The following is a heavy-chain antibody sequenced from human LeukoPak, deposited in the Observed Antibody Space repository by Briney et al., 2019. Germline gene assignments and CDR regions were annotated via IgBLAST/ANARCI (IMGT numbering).Heavy chain of an antibody. CDR2: ISGTGENT. CDR3: ARGRGGL. Sequence: PPGGTLRLSCAASGITFSSYGMSWVRQAPGKGLEWVSGISGTGENTYYADSVKGRFTISRDNSKDTLYLQMNSLRAEDTAIYYCARGRGGLWGQGTLVTVSS. CDR1: GITFSSYG. J-gene: IGHJ4*02. V-gene: IGHV3-23*01. D-gene: IGHD5-12*01.